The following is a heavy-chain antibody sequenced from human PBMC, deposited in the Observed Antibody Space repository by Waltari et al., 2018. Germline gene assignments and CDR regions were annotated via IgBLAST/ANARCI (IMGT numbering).Heavy chain of an antibody. Sequence: EVHLLESGGGLAQPGGSLRLSCAASGFNSISYAMSWVRQAPGKGLEWVSGISDSGVITKYADSVKGRFTVSRDNSKNTVFLQLNSLRAEDTAIYYCARHLYSIDYLELGNWGQGTQVTVSS. CDR3: ARHLYSIDYLELGN. D-gene: IGHD3-22*01. J-gene: IGHJ4*02. CDR2: ISDSGVIT. CDR1: GFNSISYA. V-gene: IGHV3-23*01.